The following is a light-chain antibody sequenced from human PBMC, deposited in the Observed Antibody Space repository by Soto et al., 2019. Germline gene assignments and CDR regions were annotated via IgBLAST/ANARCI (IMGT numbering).Light chain of an antibody. CDR1: SSNIGAGYD. J-gene: IGLJ3*02. V-gene: IGLV1-40*01. Sequence: QSVLTQPPSVSGAPGQRVTISCTGSSSNIGAGYDVHWYQQLPGTAPKLLIYGNSNRPSGVSSRFSGSKSANTASLTISGLQPEDEADYFCSSDVSGYSLGVFGGGTKLTVL. CDR3: SSDVSGYSLGV. CDR2: GNS.